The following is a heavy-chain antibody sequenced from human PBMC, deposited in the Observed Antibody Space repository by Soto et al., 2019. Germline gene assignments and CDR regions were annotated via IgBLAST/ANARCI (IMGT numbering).Heavy chain of an antibody. J-gene: IGHJ4*02. CDR3: AKHRTVTTFFDY. CDR1: GFTFSSYA. D-gene: IGHD4-17*01. V-gene: IGHV3-23*01. Sequence: VGSLRLSCAASGFTFSSYAMSWVRQAPGKGLEWVSAISGSGGSTYYADSVKGRFTISRDNSKNTLYLQMNSLRAEDTAVYYCAKHRTVTTFFDYWGQGTLVTVSS. CDR2: ISGSGGST.